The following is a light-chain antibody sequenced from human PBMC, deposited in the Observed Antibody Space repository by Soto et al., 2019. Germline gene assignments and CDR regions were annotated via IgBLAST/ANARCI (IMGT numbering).Light chain of an antibody. J-gene: IGKJ3*01. CDR2: GAS. Sequence: EIVLTQSPGTLSLSPGERATLSCRASQSVSGSSLAWYQQKPGQAPRLLIYGASSRATGIPDRFSGSGSGTYFTLTINRLAPEDFAVYYCQQYDSSPSSFTFGPGTKVDIK. CDR3: QQYDSSPSSFT. V-gene: IGKV3-20*01. CDR1: QSVSGSS.